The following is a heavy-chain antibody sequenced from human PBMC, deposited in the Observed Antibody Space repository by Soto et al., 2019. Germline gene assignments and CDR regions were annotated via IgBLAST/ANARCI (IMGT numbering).Heavy chain of an antibody. CDR2: ISASGRTT. CDR3: ARDRRGVLDP. Sequence: PGGSPRLSCAASGFTFSDYDMSWVRQAQGKGLEWVSAISASGRTTYYADSVKGRFTISRDNSKDTLYLQMNSLRVEDMAVFYCARDRRGVLDPWGQGSPVTVSS. V-gene: IGHV3-23*01. J-gene: IGHJ5*02. CDR1: GFTFSDYD.